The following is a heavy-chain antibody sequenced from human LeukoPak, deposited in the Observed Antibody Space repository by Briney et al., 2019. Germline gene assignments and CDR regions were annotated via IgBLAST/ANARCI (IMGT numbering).Heavy chain of an antibody. CDR2: IKSKTDGGTT. CDR1: GFTFSNAW. V-gene: IGHV3-15*01. Sequence: GGSLRLSCAASGFTFSNAWMSWVRQAPGKGLEWVGRIKSKTDGGTTDYAAPVKGRFTISRDDSKNTLYLQMNSLKTEDTAVYYCTTGVVTIYYYYYMDVWGKGTTVTISS. J-gene: IGHJ6*03. CDR3: TTGVVTIYYYYYMDV. D-gene: IGHD2-21*02.